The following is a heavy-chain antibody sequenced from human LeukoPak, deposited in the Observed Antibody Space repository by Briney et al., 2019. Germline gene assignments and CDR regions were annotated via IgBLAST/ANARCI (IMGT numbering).Heavy chain of an antibody. Sequence: GGSLRLSCAASGFTFRTTWMHWVRQAPGKGLMWVSRMNGEGTTIDYADSVKGRFTVSRDYAKNTLFLQMNNLRTEDTALYFCATARNFRFEYWGQGSLVIVSA. D-gene: IGHD1-7*01. CDR2: MNGEGTTI. J-gene: IGHJ4*02. CDR1: GFTFRTTW. V-gene: IGHV3-74*01. CDR3: ATARNFRFEY.